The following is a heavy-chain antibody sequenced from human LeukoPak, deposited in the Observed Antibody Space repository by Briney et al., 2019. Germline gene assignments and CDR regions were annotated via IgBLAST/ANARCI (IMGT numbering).Heavy chain of an antibody. V-gene: IGHV1-18*01. CDR2: ISAYNGNT. CDR1: GGTFSSYA. CDR3: AQGHDYYGSKRGTWFDP. Sequence: ASVKVSCKASGGTFSSYAISWVRQAPGQGLEWMGWISAYNGNTNYAQKLQGRVTMTTDTSASTAYMELRSLRSDDTAVYYCAQGHDYYGSKRGTWFDPWGQGTLVTVSS. D-gene: IGHD3-10*01. J-gene: IGHJ5*02.